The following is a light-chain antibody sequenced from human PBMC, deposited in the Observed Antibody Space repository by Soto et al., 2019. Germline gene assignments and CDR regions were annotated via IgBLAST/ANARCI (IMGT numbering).Light chain of an antibody. CDR3: QQYDKWPPT. J-gene: IGKJ1*01. CDR2: RAS. Sequence: IVMTQSPATLSVSPGERATLSCRAGQTIYSNVAWYQQRPGQAPRLLIYRASTRATGVPARFSGSGSGTEFTLTISSLQSEDFAVYYCQQYDKWPPTFGQGTKVDIK. CDR1: QTIYSN. V-gene: IGKV3-15*01.